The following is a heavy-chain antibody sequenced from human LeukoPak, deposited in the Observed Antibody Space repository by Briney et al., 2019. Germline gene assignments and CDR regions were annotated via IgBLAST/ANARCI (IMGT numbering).Heavy chain of an antibody. J-gene: IGHJ4*02. CDR3: AKGNVGAVAGTDFDY. V-gene: IGHV3-9*03. CDR2: ISWNSGSI. D-gene: IGHD6-19*01. CDR1: GFTFDDYA. Sequence: PGGSLRLSCAASGFTFDDYAMHWVRQAPGKGLEWVSGISWNSGSIGYADSVKGRFTISRDNAKNSLYLQMNSLRAEDMALYYWAKGNVGAVAGTDFDYWGQGTLVTVSS.